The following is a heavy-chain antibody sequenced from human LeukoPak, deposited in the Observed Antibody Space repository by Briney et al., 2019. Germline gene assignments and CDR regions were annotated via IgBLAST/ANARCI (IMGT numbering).Heavy chain of an antibody. CDR3: ARNGHYSLDY. CDR2: IFHSGRT. V-gene: IGHV4-4*02. CDR1: GGSISSGNW. D-gene: IGHD3-10*01. Sequence: SETLSLTCAVSGGSISSGNWWSWARQPPGKGLEWIGEIFHSGRTTYNPSLKSRVTMSVDKAKNKFSLDLTSVTAADTALYYCARNGHYSLDYWGQGTQVTVS. J-gene: IGHJ4*02.